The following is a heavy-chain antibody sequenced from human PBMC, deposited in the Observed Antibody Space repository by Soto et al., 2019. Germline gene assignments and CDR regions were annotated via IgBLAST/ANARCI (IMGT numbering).Heavy chain of an antibody. CDR2: IYYSGST. J-gene: IGHJ4*02. CDR1: GGSISSGGYY. Sequence: QVQLQESGPGLVKPSQTLSLTCTVSGGSISSGGYYWSWIRQHPGKGLEWIGYIYYSGSTYYNPSLKSRSNKTVGPAKDPVPLKLGSCTAAGTAVYYCAGAPGYWGQGTLVTVSS. CDR3: AGAPGY. V-gene: IGHV4-31*03.